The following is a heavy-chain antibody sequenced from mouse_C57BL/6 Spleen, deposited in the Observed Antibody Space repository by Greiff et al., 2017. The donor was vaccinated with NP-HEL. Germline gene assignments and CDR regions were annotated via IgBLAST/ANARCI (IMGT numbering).Heavy chain of an antibody. CDR2: IYPGDGDT. CDR3: ARGAKSCFDY. CDR1: GYAFSSSW. V-gene: IGHV1-82*01. J-gene: IGHJ2*01. Sequence: VQLQQSGPELVKPGASVKISCKASGYAFSSSWMNWVKQRPGKGLEWIGRIYPGDGDTNYNGKFKGKATLTADKSSSTAYMQLSSLTSEDSAVYFCARGAKSCFDYWGQGTTLTVSS.